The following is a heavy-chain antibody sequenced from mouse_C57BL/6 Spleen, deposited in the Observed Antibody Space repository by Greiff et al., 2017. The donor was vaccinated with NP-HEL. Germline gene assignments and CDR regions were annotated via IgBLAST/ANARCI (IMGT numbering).Heavy chain of an antibody. Sequence: VQLQQSGPELVKPGASVKISCKASGYSFTGYYMNWVKQSPEKSLEWIGEINPSTGGTTYNQKFKAKATLTVDKSSSTAYMQLKSLTSEDSAVYYCARWGYDEGHYAMDYWGQGTSVTVSS. D-gene: IGHD2-2*01. CDR1: GYSFTGYY. V-gene: IGHV1-42*01. CDR2: INPSTGGT. J-gene: IGHJ4*01. CDR3: ARWGYDEGHYAMDY.